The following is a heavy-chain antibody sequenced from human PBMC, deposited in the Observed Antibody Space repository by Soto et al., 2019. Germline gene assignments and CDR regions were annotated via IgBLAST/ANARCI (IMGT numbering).Heavy chain of an antibody. CDR2: IYYSGTT. CDR3: ARSSYGSGSYYIFDY. CDR1: GGSISSGGYY. Sequence: PSETLSLTCTVSGGSISSGGYYWSWIRQHPGKGLEWIGYIYYSGTTDYNLSLKSRVIISVDRSKNQFSLKLTSVTAADTAVYYCARSSYGSGSYYIFDYWGQGTLVTSPQ. J-gene: IGHJ4*02. V-gene: IGHV4-31*03. D-gene: IGHD3-10*01.